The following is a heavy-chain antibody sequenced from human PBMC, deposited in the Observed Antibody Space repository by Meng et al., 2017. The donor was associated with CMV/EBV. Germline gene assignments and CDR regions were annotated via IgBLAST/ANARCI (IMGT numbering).Heavy chain of an antibody. CDR3: ARGSRIWGFGVVIPPAYFDY. CDR1: TYA. V-gene: IGHV3-23*01. Sequence: TYAMSWVRQAPGKGLEWVSAIGSNGVRILYADSVKGRFTISRDTSKNTVYLQMNSLRAEDTALYYCARGSRIWGFGVVIPPAYFDYWGQGTLVTVSS. D-gene: IGHD3-3*01. CDR2: IGSNGVRI. J-gene: IGHJ4*02.